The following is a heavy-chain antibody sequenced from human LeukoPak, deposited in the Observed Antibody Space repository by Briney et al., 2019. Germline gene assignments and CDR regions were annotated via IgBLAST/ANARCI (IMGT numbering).Heavy chain of an antibody. J-gene: IGHJ4*02. CDR2: ISYDGSNK. D-gene: IGHD1-14*01. CDR1: GFTFSRYG. V-gene: IGHV3-30*18. CDR3: AKAQSATEAIDN. Sequence: PGRSLRLSCAASGFTFSRYGMHWVRQAPGKGLEWVAVISYDGSNKYYGNSVKGRFTISRDNSKNTLYLQMNSLRAEDTAVYYCAKAQSATEAIDNWGRGTLSPSLQ.